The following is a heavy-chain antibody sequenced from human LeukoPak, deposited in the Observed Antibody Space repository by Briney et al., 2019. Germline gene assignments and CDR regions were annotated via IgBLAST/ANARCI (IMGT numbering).Heavy chain of an antibody. CDR2: INPSGGST. D-gene: IGHD1-1*01. CDR1: GYTFTSYY. Sequence: EASVKVSCKASGYTFTSYYMHWVRQAPGQGLEWMGIINPSGGSTSYAQKFQGRVTMTRDTSTSTVYMELSSLRSEDTAVYYCAREKTEYNWSVRTFDYWGQGTLVTVSS. CDR3: AREKTEYNWSVRTFDY. J-gene: IGHJ4*02. V-gene: IGHV1-46*01.